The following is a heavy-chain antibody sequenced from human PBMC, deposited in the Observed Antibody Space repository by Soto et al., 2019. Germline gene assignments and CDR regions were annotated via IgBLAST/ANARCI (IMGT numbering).Heavy chain of an antibody. D-gene: IGHD2-21*02. V-gene: IGHV3-15*04. CDR2: VETKRHGGTT. J-gene: IGHJ4*02. CDR1: GFTFSEAW. CDR3: TTGDGPKHFDS. Sequence: QLVESGGGLVKPGGSLTLSCAASGFTFSEAWMTWVRQTPGKGLEWVGHVETKRHGGTTDYAAPVRGRFTVSRDDSKNTLYLQMNSLKTEDTAVYYCTTGDGPKHFDSWGQGALVTVSS.